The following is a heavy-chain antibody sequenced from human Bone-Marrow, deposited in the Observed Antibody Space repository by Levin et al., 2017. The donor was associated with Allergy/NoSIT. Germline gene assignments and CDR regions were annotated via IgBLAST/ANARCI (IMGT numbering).Heavy chain of an antibody. J-gene: IGHJ4*02. CDR3: ATVSGSGDDYFDY. CDR2: FDPEDGET. Sequence: ASVKVSCKVSGYTLTELSMHWVRQAPGKGLEWMGGFDPEDGETLYAQKFQGRVTMTEDTSTDTAYMELSGLSSEDTAVYYCATVSGSGDDYFDYWGQGTLVTVSS. D-gene: IGHD6-19*01. CDR1: GYTLTELS. V-gene: IGHV1-24*01.